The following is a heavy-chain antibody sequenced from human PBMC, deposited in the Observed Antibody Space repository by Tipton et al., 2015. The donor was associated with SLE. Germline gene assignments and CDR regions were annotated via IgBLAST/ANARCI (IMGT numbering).Heavy chain of an antibody. D-gene: IGHD2-2*01. J-gene: IGHJ6*02. Sequence: SLRLSCEVSGFNFHTYVMSWVRQAPGKGLEWVAGISGGGGGATYYEESVKGRFSISRDDSKNTLYLQMNSLRAEDTAIYYCVKPHILVGFPMDVWGQGTTVTVSS. V-gene: IGHV3-23*01. CDR1: GFNFHTYV. CDR2: ISGGGGGAT. CDR3: VKPHILVGFPMDV.